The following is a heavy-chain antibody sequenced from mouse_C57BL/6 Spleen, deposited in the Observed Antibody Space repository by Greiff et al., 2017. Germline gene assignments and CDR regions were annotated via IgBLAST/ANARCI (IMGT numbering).Heavy chain of an antibody. CDR3: AILYSWYFDV. J-gene: IGHJ1*03. CDR2: INPNNGGT. V-gene: IGHV1-26*01. CDR1: GYTFTDYY. Sequence: VQLQQSGPELVKPGASVKISCKASGYTFTDYYMNWVKQSHGKSLEWIGDINPNNGGTSYNQKFKGKATLTVDKSSSTAYMELRSLTSEDSAVYYCAILYSWYFDVWGTGTTVTVSS. D-gene: IGHD1-1*01.